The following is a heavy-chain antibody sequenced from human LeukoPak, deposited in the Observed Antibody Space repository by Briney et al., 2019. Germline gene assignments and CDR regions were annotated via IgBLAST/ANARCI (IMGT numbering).Heavy chain of an antibody. CDR3: ARQGDSGSYYAPFDY. D-gene: IGHD1-26*01. CDR2: IYYSGST. CDR1: GGSISSYY. Sequence: PSETLSLTCTVSGGSISSYYWSWIRQPPGKGLEWIGSIYYSGSTYYNPSLKSRVTISVDTSKNQFSLKLSSVTAADTAVYSCARQGDSGSYYAPFDYWGQGTQVTVSS. V-gene: IGHV4-59*05. J-gene: IGHJ4*02.